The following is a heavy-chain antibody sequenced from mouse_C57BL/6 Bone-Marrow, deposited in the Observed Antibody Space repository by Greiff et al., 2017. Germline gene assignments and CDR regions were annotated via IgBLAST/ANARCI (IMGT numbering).Heavy chain of an antibody. D-gene: IGHD2-3*01. Sequence: EVQLVESGAELVKPGASVKLSCTASGFNIKDYYMHWVQQRTEQGLEWIGRIEPEDGENKYAAKFQGKATITADTASHAAYLQLRNLTSVDTAVYYCARDGYYAWFAYGGQGTLVTVSA. J-gene: IGHJ3*01. CDR3: ARDGYYAWFAY. V-gene: IGHV14-2*01. CDR2: IEPEDGEN. CDR1: GFNIKDYY.